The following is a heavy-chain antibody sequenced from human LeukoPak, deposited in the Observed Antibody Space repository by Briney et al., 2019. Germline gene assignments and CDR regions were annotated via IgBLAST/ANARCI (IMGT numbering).Heavy chain of an antibody. J-gene: IGHJ4*02. D-gene: IGHD6-13*01. V-gene: IGHV1-69*05. CDR1: GGTFSSYA. CDR3: ARESAAAGTFVN. CDR2: IIPIFGTA. Sequence: GASVKVSCKASGGTFSSYAISWVRQAPGQGLEWMGGIIPIFGTANYAQKFQGRVTITTDESTSTVYMELSSLRSEDTALYYCARESAAAGTFVNWGQGTLVTVSS.